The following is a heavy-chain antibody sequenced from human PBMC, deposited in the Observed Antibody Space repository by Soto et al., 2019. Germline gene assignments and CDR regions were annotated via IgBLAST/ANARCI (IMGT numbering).Heavy chain of an antibody. D-gene: IGHD2-8*02. CDR1: GFMFSSYN. V-gene: IGHV3-21*01. CDR2: ISSSSAYK. J-gene: IGHJ5*01. CDR3: ARSAGYCTDTSCEKGWFDS. Sequence: VQLVESGGGLVKPGGSLRLSCEGSGFMFSSYNMNWVRRAPGRGLEWVSFISSSSAYKYYEDAVKGRFTISRDNDKNSVYLQMNSLRAEDAGLYYCARSAGYCTDTSCEKGWFDSWGQGTWVTVSS.